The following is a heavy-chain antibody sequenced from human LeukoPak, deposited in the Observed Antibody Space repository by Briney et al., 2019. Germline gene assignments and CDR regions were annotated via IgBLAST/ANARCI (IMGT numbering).Heavy chain of an antibody. CDR3: ARVRDVVVTAIPPWFDP. CDR2: IYYSGST. J-gene: IGHJ5*02. Sequence: SETLSLTCTVSGGSISSYYWSWLRQPPGKGLEWIGYIYYSGSTNYNPSLKSRVTISVDTSKNQFSLKLSSVTAADTAVYYCARVRDVVVTAIPPWFDPWGQGTLVTVSS. D-gene: IGHD2-21*02. CDR1: GGSISSYY. V-gene: IGHV4-59*01.